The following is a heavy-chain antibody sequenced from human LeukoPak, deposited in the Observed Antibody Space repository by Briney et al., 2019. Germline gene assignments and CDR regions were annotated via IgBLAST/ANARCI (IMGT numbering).Heavy chain of an antibody. D-gene: IGHD3-10*01. CDR2: IRQDGSEK. Sequence: GGSLRLSCAASGFTFSSYSMNWVRQAPGKGLEWVANIRQDGSEKYYVDSVKGRFTISRDNAKNSLYLQMNSLRAEDTAVYYCARDAPLLSITMVRENYYYYYMDVWGKGTTVTVSS. CDR1: GFTFSSYS. V-gene: IGHV3-7*01. CDR3: ARDAPLLSITMVRENYYYYYMDV. J-gene: IGHJ6*03.